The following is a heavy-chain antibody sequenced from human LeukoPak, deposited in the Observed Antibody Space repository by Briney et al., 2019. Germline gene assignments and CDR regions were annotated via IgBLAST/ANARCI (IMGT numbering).Heavy chain of an antibody. J-gene: IGHJ5*02. V-gene: IGHV1-3*01. Sequence: GASVKVSCKASGYIFTSYAMHWVRQAPGQRLEWMGWINAGNGNTKYSQKFQGRVTITRDTSASTAYMELSSLRSEDTAVYYCARGAAVAGTKDWFDPWGQGTLVTVSS. CDR3: ARGAAVAGTKDWFDP. CDR2: INAGNGNT. D-gene: IGHD6-19*01. CDR1: GYIFTSYA.